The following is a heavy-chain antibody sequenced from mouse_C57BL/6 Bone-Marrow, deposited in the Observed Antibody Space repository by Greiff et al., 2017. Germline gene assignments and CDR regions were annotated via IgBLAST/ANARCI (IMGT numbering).Heavy chain of an antibody. CDR2: IYPRSGNT. CDR1: GYTFTSYG. V-gene: IGHV1-81*01. Sequence: QVQLQQSGAELARPGASVKLSCKASGYTFTSYGISWVKQRTGQGLEWIGEIYPRSGNTYYNEKFKGKATLTADKSSSTAYMELRSLTSEDSAVYFCARWGYSNYANAYWGQGTLVTVSA. CDR3: ARWGYSNYANAY. J-gene: IGHJ3*01. D-gene: IGHD2-5*01.